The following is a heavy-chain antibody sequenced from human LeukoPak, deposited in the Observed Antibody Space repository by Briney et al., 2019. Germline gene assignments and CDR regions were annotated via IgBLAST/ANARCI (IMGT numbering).Heavy chain of an antibody. CDR1: GFTVSSNY. V-gene: IGHV3-53*01. J-gene: IGHJ5*02. Sequence: GGSLRLSCAASGFTVSSNYMSWVRQAPGKGLEWVSVIYSGGSTYYADSVKGRFTISRDNSKNTLCLQMNSLRAEDTAVYYCARDAPSGWFDPWGQGTLVTVSS. CDR2: IYSGGST. D-gene: IGHD3-10*01. CDR3: ARDAPSGWFDP.